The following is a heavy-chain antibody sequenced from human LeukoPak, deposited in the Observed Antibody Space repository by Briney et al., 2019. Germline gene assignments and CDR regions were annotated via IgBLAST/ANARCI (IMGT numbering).Heavy chain of an antibody. J-gene: IGHJ4*02. V-gene: IGHV4-38-2*02. CDR3: ARSRTYGDSYFDY. Sequence: ETLSLTCTVSGYSISSGYYWGWIRQPPGKGLEWIGSIYHSGSTYYNPSLKSRVTISVDTSKNQFSLKLSSVTAADTAVYYCARSRTYGDSYFDYWGQGTLVTVSS. CDR1: GYSISSGYY. CDR2: IYHSGST. D-gene: IGHD4-17*01.